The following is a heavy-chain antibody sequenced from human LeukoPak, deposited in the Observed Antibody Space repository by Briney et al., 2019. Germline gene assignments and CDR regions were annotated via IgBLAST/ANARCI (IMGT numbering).Heavy chain of an antibody. J-gene: IGHJ5*02. CDR2: IYYSGST. CDR1: GGSISGYY. V-gene: IGHV4-59*08. D-gene: IGHD4-17*01. Sequence: PSETLSLTCTVSGGSISGYYWSWIRQPPGKGLEWIGYIYYSGSTNYNPSLKSRVTISVDTSKNQFSLRLSSVTAADTAVYYCARHDYGAYDRWFDPWGQGTLVTVSS. CDR3: ARHDYGAYDRWFDP.